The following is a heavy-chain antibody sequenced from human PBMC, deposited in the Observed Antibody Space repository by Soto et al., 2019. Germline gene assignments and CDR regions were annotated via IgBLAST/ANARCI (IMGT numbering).Heavy chain of an antibody. CDR2: ISGSGGSA. CDR1: GFTFSTYA. Sequence: GGSLRLSCAACGFTFSTYAMTWVRQAPGKGLEWVSTISGSGGSAYSADSVKGRFTISRDNSKNTLFLQMNSLRADDTAVYYCAKDRGPTTVTTVDYWGQGTLVTVSS. J-gene: IGHJ4*02. V-gene: IGHV3-23*01. CDR3: AKDRGPTTVTTVDY. D-gene: IGHD4-17*01.